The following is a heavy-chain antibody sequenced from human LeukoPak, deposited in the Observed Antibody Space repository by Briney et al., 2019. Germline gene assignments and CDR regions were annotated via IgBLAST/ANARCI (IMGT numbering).Heavy chain of an antibody. CDR1: GFTFDDYA. Sequence: GGSLRLSCAASGFTFDDYAMHWVRQAPGKGLEWVSGISWNSGSIGYADSVKGRFTISRDNSKNTLYLQMNSLRAEDTAVYYCAKDKGYSSSWAYYYYGMDVWGQGTTVTVSS. CDR3: AKDKGYSSSWAYYYYGMDV. CDR2: ISWNSGSI. J-gene: IGHJ6*02. D-gene: IGHD6-13*01. V-gene: IGHV3-9*01.